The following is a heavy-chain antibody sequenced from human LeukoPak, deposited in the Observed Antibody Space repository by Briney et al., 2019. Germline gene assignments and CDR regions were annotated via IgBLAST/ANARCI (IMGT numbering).Heavy chain of an antibody. CDR1: GFTFSNYW. CDR2: ISPDGSST. CDR3: IRSRSGSYGYFDY. J-gene: IGHJ4*02. Sequence: GGSLRLSCAASGFTFSNYWMHWVRQAPGKGLVWVSRISPDGSSTNYGDSVKGRFTISRDNAKNTVYLQMNSLRAEDTAVYYCIRSRSGSYGYFDYWGQGTLVTVSS. V-gene: IGHV3-74*01. D-gene: IGHD3-10*01.